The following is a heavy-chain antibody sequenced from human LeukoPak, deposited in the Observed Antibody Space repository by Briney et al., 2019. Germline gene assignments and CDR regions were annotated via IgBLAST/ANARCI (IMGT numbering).Heavy chain of an antibody. CDR1: GASISRSS. J-gene: IGHJ2*01. V-gene: IGHV4-59*08. CDR2: MFYGGDT. CDR3: AGHKVHDFGGSDWYFDL. Sequence: SETLSLTRTVSGASISRSSWSWIRQPPGKGLEWIGYMFYGGDTNHNPSLKGRVTMSVDMSKNQFSLRLTSVTAADTAVYYCAGHKVHDFGGSDWYFDLWGRGTLVTVSS. D-gene: IGHD4-23*01.